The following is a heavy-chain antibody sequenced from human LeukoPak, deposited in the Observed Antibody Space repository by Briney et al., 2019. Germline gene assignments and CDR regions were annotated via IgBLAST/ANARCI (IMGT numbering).Heavy chain of an antibody. D-gene: IGHD6-19*01. CDR2: IGSSGSYI. CDR3: ARVQRGIAVALDY. CDR1: GFTFSSYH. V-gene: IGHV3-21*01. Sequence: GGSLRLSCEVSGFTFSSYHMNWVRQAPGKGLEWVSSIGSSGSYIYYADSLTGRFTISRDNAKNSLYLQMNSLRAEDTAVYYCARVQRGIAVALDYWGQGTLATVSS. J-gene: IGHJ4*02.